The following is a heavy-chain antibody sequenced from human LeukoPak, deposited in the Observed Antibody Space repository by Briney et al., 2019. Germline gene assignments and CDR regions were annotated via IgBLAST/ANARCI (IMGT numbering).Heavy chain of an antibody. V-gene: IGHV1-69*13. Sequence: SVKVSCKASGGTFSSYAISWVRQAPGQGLEWMGGIIPIFGTANYAQKFQGRVTITADESTSTAYMELSSLRSEDTAVYYCARAEDSSHCSSTSCYGVWFDPWGQGTLVTVSS. J-gene: IGHJ5*02. CDR3: ARAEDSSHCSSTSCYGVWFDP. CDR1: GGTFSSYA. D-gene: IGHD2-2*01. CDR2: IIPIFGTA.